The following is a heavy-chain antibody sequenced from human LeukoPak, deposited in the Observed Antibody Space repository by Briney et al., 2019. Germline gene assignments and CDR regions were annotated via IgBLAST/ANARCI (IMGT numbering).Heavy chain of an antibody. J-gene: IGHJ4*02. CDR2: IRYDGSNK. CDR1: GFTFSSYG. CDR3: AKGRQWLPIDY. V-gene: IGHV3-30*02. Sequence: PGGSLRLSCAASGFTFSSYGMHWVRQAPGKGLEWVAFIRYDGSNKCYADSVKGRFTISRDNSKNTLYLQMNSLRAEDTAVYYCAKGRQWLPIDYWGQGTLVTVSS. D-gene: IGHD6-19*01.